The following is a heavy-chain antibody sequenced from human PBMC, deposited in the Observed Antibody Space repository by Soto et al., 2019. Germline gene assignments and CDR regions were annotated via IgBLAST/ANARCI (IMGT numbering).Heavy chain of an antibody. V-gene: IGHV1-8*01. D-gene: IGHD3-22*01. CDR3: ARALYYYDSSGYYYETRDYYYYYGMDV. Sequence: GASVKVSCKASGYTFTSYDINWVRQATGQGLEWMGWMNPNSGNTGYAQKFQGRVTMTRNTSISTAYMELSSLISEDTAVYYCARALYYYDSSGYYYETRDYYYYYGMDVWGQGTTVTVS. J-gene: IGHJ6*02. CDR1: GYTFTSYD. CDR2: MNPNSGNT.